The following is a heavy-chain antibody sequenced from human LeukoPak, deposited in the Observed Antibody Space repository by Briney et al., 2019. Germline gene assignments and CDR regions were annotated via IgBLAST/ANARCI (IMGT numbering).Heavy chain of an antibody. D-gene: IGHD3-10*01. V-gene: IGHV3-7*01. Sequence: GGSLRLSCAASGFTFSSYWMSWVRQAPGKGLEWVANIKQDGSGKYYVDSVKGRFTISRDNAKNSLYLQMNSLRAEDTAVYYCARDGGGNYYGSGSVLDYWGQGTLVTVSS. CDR1: GFTFSSYW. J-gene: IGHJ4*02. CDR2: IKQDGSGK. CDR3: ARDGGGNYYGSGSVLDY.